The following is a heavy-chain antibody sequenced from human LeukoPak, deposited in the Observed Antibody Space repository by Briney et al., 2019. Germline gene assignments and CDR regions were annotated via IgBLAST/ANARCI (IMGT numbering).Heavy chain of an antibody. CDR3: AREGYYYHTSNGDDH. J-gene: IGHJ5*02. CDR2: INPSGGST. V-gene: IGHV1-46*01. D-gene: IGHD3-22*01. CDR1: GYTFTSYY. Sequence: ASVKVSCKAPGYTFTSYYMHWVRQAPGQGLEWMGIINPSGGSTSYAQKFQGRVTMTRDTSTSTVYMELSSLRSEDTAVYYCAREGYYYHTSNGDDHWGQGTLVTVSS.